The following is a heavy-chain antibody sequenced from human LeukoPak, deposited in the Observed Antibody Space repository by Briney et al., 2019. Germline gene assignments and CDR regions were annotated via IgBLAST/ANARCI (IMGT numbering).Heavy chain of an antibody. CDR1: GFTFSSYE. CDR3: ASNTYYYGSGSYPVPDY. J-gene: IGHJ4*02. V-gene: IGHV3-48*03. Sequence: PGGSLRLSCAASGFTFSSYEMNWVRQAPGKGLEWVSYISSSGSTIYYADSVKGRFTISRDNAKNSLYLQMNSLRAEDTAVYYCASNTYYYGSGSYPVPDYWGQGTLVTVSS. CDR2: ISSSGSTI. D-gene: IGHD3-10*01.